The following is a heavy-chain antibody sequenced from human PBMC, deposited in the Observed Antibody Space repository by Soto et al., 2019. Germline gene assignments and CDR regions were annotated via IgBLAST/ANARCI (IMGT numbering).Heavy chain of an antibody. D-gene: IGHD6-13*01. Sequence: GGSLRLSCAASGFVFSSYAMHWVRQAPGKGLEWVAVISFDGSNKYYAESVKGRFTISRDNSKNTLYLEMNSLRTEDTAVYYCAKDLTQKIPGIAAAGPTGYFQHWGQGTLVTVSS. CDR1: GFVFSSYA. CDR3: AKDLTQKIPGIAAAGPTGYFQH. J-gene: IGHJ1*01. V-gene: IGHV3-30-3*01. CDR2: ISFDGSNK.